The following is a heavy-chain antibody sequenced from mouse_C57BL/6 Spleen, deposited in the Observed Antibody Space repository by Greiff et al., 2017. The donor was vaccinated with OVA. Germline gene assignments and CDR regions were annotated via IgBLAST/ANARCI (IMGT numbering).Heavy chain of an antibody. Sequence: VKLLESGPGLVAPSQSLSITCTVSGFSLTSYGVHWVRQPPGQGLEWLVVIWSDGSTTYNSALKSRLSISKENSKSQVFLKMNILQTDDTAMYYCARHRSRGYYGMDYWGQGTSVTVSS. V-gene: IGHV2-6-1*01. J-gene: IGHJ4*01. CDR3: ARHRSRGYYGMDY. D-gene: IGHD3-1*01. CDR2: IWSDGST. CDR1: GFSLTSYG.